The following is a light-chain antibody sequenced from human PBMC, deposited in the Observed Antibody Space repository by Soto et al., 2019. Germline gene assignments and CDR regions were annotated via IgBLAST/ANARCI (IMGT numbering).Light chain of an antibody. CDR1: SGHSSYI. Sequence: QSVLTQSSSASASLGSSVKLTCTLRSGHSSYIIAWHQQQPGKAPRYLMKLEGSGSYNKGSGVPDRFSGSSSGADRYLTISNLQSEDEADYYCETWDSNTVVFGGGTQLTVL. CDR3: ETWDSNTVV. CDR2: LEGSGSY. J-gene: IGLJ2*01. V-gene: IGLV4-60*03.